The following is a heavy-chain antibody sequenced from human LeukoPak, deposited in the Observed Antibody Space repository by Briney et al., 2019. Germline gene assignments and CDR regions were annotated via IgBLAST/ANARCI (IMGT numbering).Heavy chain of an antibody. D-gene: IGHD2-2*02. J-gene: IGHJ5*02. V-gene: IGHV1-18*01. Sequence: ASVNVSCKASGYTFTSYGISWVRQAPGQGLEWMGRISAYNGNTNYAQKLQGRVTMTTDTSTSTAYMELRSLRSDDTAVYYCARGAYCSSTSCYRSPFDPWGQGTLVTVSS. CDR1: GYTFTSYG. CDR3: ARGAYCSSTSCYRSPFDP. CDR2: ISAYNGNT.